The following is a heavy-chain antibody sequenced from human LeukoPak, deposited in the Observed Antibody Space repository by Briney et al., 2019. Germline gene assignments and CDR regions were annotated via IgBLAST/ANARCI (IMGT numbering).Heavy chain of an antibody. CDR3: AREAGGLDY. CDR1: GLTFSSYA. Sequence: GGSLRLSCAASGLTFSSYAMSWVRQAPGKGLEWVSTVSGSDASTYYADSVKGRFTISRDNSKNTLYLQMNSLRAEDTAVYYCAREAGGLDYWGQGTLVTVSS. CDR2: VSGSDAST. D-gene: IGHD6-19*01. V-gene: IGHV3-23*01. J-gene: IGHJ4*02.